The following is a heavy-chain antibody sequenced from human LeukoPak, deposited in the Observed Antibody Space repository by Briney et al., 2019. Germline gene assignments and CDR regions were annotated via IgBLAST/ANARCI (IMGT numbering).Heavy chain of an antibody. V-gene: IGHV1-18*01. J-gene: IGHJ4*02. D-gene: IGHD2-15*01. CDR3: AREGGRYCSGGSCYSSNGWYGGLNY. CDR2: ISTYNGHT. Sequence: GASVTVSCTASGYTFTSYGISWVRQAPGQGLEWMGWISTYNGHTNHARKVQGRVTMTTDTSTSTAYMELRSLRSDDTAVYYCAREGGRYCSGGSCYSSNGWYGGLNYWGQGTLVTVSS. CDR1: GYTFTSYG.